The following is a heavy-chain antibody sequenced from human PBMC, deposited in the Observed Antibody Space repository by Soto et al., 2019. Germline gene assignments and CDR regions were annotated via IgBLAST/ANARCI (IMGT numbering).Heavy chain of an antibody. Sequence: PSETLSLTCTVSGGSISSSSYCWGWIRQPPGKGLEWIGSIYYSGSTYYNPSLKSRITISVDTSKNQFSLKLSAVTAAHTAVYYCVRHVYMIVSPDYWGQGTPVTVSS. V-gene: IGHV4-39*01. CDR3: VRHVYMIVSPDY. D-gene: IGHD3-22*01. CDR2: IYYSGST. CDR1: GGSISSSSYC. J-gene: IGHJ4*02.